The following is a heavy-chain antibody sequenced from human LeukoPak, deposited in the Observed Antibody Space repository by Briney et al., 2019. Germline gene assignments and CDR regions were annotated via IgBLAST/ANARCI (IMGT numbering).Heavy chain of an antibody. D-gene: IGHD3-10*01. Sequence: GGSLRLSCAASGFTFDDYAMPWVRQAPGKGLEWVSGISWNSGSIGYADSVKGRFTISRDNAKNSLYLQMNSLRAEDTALYYCAKGDDYYGSDAFDIWGQGTMVTVSS. CDR3: AKGDDYYGSDAFDI. V-gene: IGHV3-9*01. CDR2: ISWNSGSI. J-gene: IGHJ3*02. CDR1: GFTFDDYA.